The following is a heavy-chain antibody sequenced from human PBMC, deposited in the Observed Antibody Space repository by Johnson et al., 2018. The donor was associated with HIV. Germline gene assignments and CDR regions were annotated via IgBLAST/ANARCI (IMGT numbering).Heavy chain of an antibody. CDR1: RFTVSSNY. CDR2: IDSNAENT. J-gene: IGHJ3*01. Sequence: MQLVESGGGLIQPGGSLRLSCAASRFTVSSNYMSWVRQTSGKGLEWVSSIDSNAENTYYADSVKGRFTIPRDKSRNTVTLQMNSLRAEDTALYYCASGWGSDASDVWGQGTMVIVS. D-gene: IGHD3-16*01. CDR3: ASGWGSDASDV. V-gene: IGHV3-53*01.